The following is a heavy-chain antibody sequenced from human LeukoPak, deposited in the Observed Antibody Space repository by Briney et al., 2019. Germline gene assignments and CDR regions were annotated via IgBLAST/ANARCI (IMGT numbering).Heavy chain of an antibody. CDR2: IYYSGST. CDR1: GGSISSYF. Sequence: SETLSLTCTVSGGSISSYFWSWVRQPPGKGLEWIGYIYYSGSTNYNPSLKSRVTISVDTSKNQFSLKLASVTTADTAVYYCARDRRLGYWGQGTLVTVSS. CDR3: ARDRRLGY. D-gene: IGHD6-25*01. J-gene: IGHJ4*02. V-gene: IGHV4-59*01.